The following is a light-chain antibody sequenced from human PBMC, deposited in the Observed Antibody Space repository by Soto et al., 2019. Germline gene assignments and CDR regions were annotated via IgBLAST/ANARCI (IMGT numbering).Light chain of an antibody. CDR3: SSYTGSDTLI. CDR2: EVT. V-gene: IGLV2-14*01. Sequence: QSALTQPASVSGSPGQSITISCTGTSSDVGGYNFVSWYQQQPGKAPKLMVYEVTNRPSGVSYRFSGSKSGNTASLTISGLQAEDEADYFCSSYTGSDTLIFGGGT. CDR1: SSDVGGYNF. J-gene: IGLJ2*01.